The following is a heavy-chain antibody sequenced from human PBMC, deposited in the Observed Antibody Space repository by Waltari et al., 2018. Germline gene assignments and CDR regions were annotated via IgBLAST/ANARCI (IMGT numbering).Heavy chain of an antibody. CDR2: IYYSGST. D-gene: IGHD6-19*01. V-gene: IGHV4-59*08. Sequence: QVQLQESGPGLVKPSETLSLTCTVSGGPIRSYYWRWIPLPHGKGLEWIGYIYYSGSTNYNPSLKSRVTISVDTSKNQFSLKLSSVTAADTAVYYCARSTHVVAGLPGYYFDYWGQGTLVTVSS. CDR3: ARSTHVVAGLPGYYFDY. J-gene: IGHJ4*02. CDR1: GGPIRSYY.